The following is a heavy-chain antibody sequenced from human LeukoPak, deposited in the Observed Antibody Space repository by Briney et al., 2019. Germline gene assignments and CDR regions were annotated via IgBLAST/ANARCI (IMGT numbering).Heavy chain of an antibody. Sequence: PGGSLRLSCAASGFTFSSYAMSWVRQAPGKGLEWVSAISGSCGSTYSADSVKGRFTISRDNSKNTLYLQMNSLRAEDTAVYYCAKVRITMVQGADYMDVWGKGTTVTVSS. V-gene: IGHV3-23*01. CDR3: AKVRITMVQGADYMDV. CDR2: ISGSCGST. CDR1: GFTFSSYA. D-gene: IGHD3-10*01. J-gene: IGHJ6*03.